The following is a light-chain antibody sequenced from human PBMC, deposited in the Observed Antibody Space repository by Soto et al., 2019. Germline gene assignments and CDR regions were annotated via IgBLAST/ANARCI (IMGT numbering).Light chain of an antibody. V-gene: IGKV1-33*01. CDR1: QDINNY. CDR2: DSA. CDR3: QQFDSLPFT. J-gene: IGKJ5*01. Sequence: DIQMTQSPSSLSASVGDRVTIICQASQDINNYLNWYQQKTGKAHKLLIYDSANLEIGVPSRFRGSGYGPRCSFNISSLQPEDIATTYCQQFDSLPFTFGQGTRLEI.